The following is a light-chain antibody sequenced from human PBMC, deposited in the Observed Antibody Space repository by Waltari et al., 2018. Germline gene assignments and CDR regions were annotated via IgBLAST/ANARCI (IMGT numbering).Light chain of an antibody. Sequence: DIQMTQSPSSLSASVGDTVTVSCRASQGVNKELSWYQQKPGKAPTLLIYAASRLQAGVSSRFSGSGSGRDFTLTISSLQPEDVATYYCHQDYSIPDSFGQGTKVEIK. CDR3: HQDYSIPDS. J-gene: IGKJ2*03. V-gene: IGKV1-27*01. CDR1: QGVNKE. CDR2: AAS.